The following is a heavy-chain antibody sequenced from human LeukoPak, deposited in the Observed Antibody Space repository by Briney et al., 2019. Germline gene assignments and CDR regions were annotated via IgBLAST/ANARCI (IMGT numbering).Heavy chain of an antibody. CDR2: INPSGGST. D-gene: IGHD2-15*01. CDR3: ARELSVGCSGGSCYSVHSDAFDI. CDR1: GYTFTSYY. V-gene: IGHV1-46*01. Sequence: ASVEVSCKASGYTFTSYYMHWVRQAPGQGLEWMGIINPSGGSTSYAQKFQGRVTMTRDMSTSTVYMELSSLRSEDTAVYYCARELSVGCSGGSCYSVHSDAFDIWGQGTMVTVSS. J-gene: IGHJ3*02.